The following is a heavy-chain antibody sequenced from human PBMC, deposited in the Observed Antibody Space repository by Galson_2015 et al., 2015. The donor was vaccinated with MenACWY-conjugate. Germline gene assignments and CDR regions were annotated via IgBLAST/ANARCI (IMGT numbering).Heavy chain of an antibody. J-gene: IGHJ6*02. Sequence: SLRLSCAASGFTFSSYWMSWVRQAPGKGLEWVAGIIWNGGRTGYADSVKGRFTISRDNAKNSLYLKMNSLRAEDTALYYCARVSYDILTGYYKGEYYYGMDVWGQGTTVTVSS. CDR1: GFTFSSYW. CDR2: IIWNGGRT. CDR3: ARVSYDILTGYYKGEYYYGMDV. V-gene: IGHV3-20*04. D-gene: IGHD3-9*01.